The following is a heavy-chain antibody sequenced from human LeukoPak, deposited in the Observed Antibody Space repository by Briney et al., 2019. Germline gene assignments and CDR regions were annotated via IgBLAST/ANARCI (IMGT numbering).Heavy chain of an antibody. Sequence: GGSLRLSCAASGFTFDDYAMHWVRQAPGKGLEWVSGISWNSGSIGYADSVKGRFTISRDNAKNFLYLQMNSLRAEDTALYYCAKAVPATVTTYYFDYWGQGTLVTVSS. CDR1: GFTFDDYA. V-gene: IGHV3-9*01. D-gene: IGHD4-17*01. J-gene: IGHJ4*02. CDR2: ISWNSGSI. CDR3: AKAVPATVTTYYFDY.